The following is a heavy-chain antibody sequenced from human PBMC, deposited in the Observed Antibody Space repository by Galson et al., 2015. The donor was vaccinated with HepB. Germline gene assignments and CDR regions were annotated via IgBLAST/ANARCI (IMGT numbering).Heavy chain of an antibody. V-gene: IGHV7-4-1*02. CDR2: ISPNTGNP. CDR1: GYIFARHP. CDR3: AREGGSGRFLDV. Sequence: SVKVSCKASGYIFARHPINWVRQAPGQGLEWMGWISPNTGNPTYAQDFIGRIVFSLDTSVNTAHLQIRSLKAEDTAIYYCAREGGSGRFLDVWGQGTTVTVSS. D-gene: IGHD3-10*01. J-gene: IGHJ6*02.